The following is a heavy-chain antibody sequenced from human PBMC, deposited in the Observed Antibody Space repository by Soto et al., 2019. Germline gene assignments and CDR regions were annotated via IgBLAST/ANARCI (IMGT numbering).Heavy chain of an antibody. J-gene: IGHJ5*02. Sequence: PGGSLRLSCAASGFTFSSYGMHWVRQAPGKGLEWVAVIWYDGSNKYYADSVKGRFTISRDNSKNTLYLQMNSLRAEDTAVYYRARDQEYCSSTSCYFWFDPWGQGTL. CDR2: IWYDGSNK. CDR1: GFTFSSYG. V-gene: IGHV3-33*01. CDR3: ARDQEYCSSTSCYFWFDP. D-gene: IGHD2-2*01.